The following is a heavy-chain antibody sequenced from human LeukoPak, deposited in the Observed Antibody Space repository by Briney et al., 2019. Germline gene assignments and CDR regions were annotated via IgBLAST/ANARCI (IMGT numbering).Heavy chain of an antibody. CDR3: ARDLSYCSGGSCKLFDY. J-gene: IGHJ4*02. V-gene: IGHV5-51*01. CDR1: GYTFTSYW. CDR2: IYPGDSDT. D-gene: IGHD2-15*01. Sequence: GESLKISCEGSGYTFTSYWIAWVRQMPGKGLEWMGIIYPGDSDTRYNPSFQGQVTISADKSISTAYMELSRLRSDDTAVYYCARDLSYCSGGSCKLFDYWGQGTLVTVSS.